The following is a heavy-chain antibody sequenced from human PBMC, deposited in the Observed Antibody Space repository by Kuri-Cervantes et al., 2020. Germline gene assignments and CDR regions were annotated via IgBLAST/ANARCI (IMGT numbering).Heavy chain of an antibody. V-gene: IGHV2-26*01. CDR2: IFSNDEK. D-gene: IGHD3-22*01. CDR3: ARMDSSGYYYWYFDL. J-gene: IGHJ2*01. Sequence: SGPTLVKPTETLTLTCTVPGFSLSNARMGVSWIRQPPGKALEWLAHIFSNDEKSYSTSLKSRLTISKDTSKSQVVLTMTNMDPVDTATYYCARMDSSGYYYWYFDLWGRGTLVTVSS. CDR1: GFSLSNARMG.